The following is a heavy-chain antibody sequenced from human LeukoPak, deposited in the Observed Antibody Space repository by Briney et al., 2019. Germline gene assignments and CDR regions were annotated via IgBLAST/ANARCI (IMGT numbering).Heavy chain of an antibody. CDR2: IGRSKNTR. CDR1: GFTFSSHS. V-gene: IGHV3-48*01. J-gene: IGHJ4*02. Sequence: GGSLRLSCAASGFTFSSHSINWVRQAPGKGLEWVSYIGRSKNTRYYADSMKGRFTISRDNAKNSLYLQMNSLRAEDTAVYYCAKSVDRGFDYWGQGTLVTVSS. CDR3: AKSVDRGFDY. D-gene: IGHD1-14*01.